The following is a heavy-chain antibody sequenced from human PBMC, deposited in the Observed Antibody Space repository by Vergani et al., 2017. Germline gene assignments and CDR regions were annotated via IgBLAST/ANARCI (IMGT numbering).Heavy chain of an antibody. J-gene: IGHJ4*02. CDR2: IYYSGST. CDR1: GGPFSGGSHY. Sequence: QVQLKESGPGLVGPSETLSLTCTVSGGPFSGGSHYWSWNRQHPGKGLEWIGYIYYSGSTYYNPSLKSRVPISVDTSKNQFSLKLTSVTAADTAVYYCARRGWGSSVGYFDYWGQGTLVTVSS. V-gene: IGHV4-31*03. D-gene: IGHD6-6*01. CDR3: ARRGWGSSVGYFDY.